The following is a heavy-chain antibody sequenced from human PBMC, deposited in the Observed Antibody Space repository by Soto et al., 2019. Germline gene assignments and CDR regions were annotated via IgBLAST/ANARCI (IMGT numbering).Heavy chain of an antibody. J-gene: IGHJ4*02. CDR2: ISGSGGST. CDR1: GFTFSSYA. V-gene: IGHV3-23*01. CDR3: AKDNIPYYDMLTGDPRVDY. Sequence: EVQLLESGGGLVQPGGSLRLSCAASGFTFSSYAMSWVRQAPGKGLEWVSAISGSGGSTYYADSVKGRFTISRDNSKNTLYLQMNSLRAEDTAVYYCAKDNIPYYDMLTGDPRVDYWGQGTLVTVSS. D-gene: IGHD3-9*01.